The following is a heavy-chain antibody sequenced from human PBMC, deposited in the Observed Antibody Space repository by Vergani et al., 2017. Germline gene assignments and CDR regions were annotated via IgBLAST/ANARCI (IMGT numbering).Heavy chain of an antibody. CDR3: VKDSSSCYYGVLGH. Sequence: EVQLMESGGGLVQPGKSLRLSCAASGFAFCGYAMHWVRQPPGKGLEWVAGISWKSDSIGYADSVKGRFTISRDNAKNSLFLQMNSLRDNDTALYYCVKDSSSCYYGVLGHWGQGTLVTVPS. CDR1: GFAFCGYA. V-gene: IGHV3-9*01. J-gene: IGHJ4*02. CDR2: ISWKSDSI. D-gene: IGHD6-13*01.